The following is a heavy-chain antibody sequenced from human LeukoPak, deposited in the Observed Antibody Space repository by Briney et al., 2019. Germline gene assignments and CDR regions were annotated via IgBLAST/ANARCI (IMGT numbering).Heavy chain of an antibody. CDR1: GFSISSSA. CDR2: INNVASHI. Sequence: GGSLRLSCAASGFSISSSAMNWVRQAPGKGLEWVSSINNVASHIYYAGSVRGRFTISRDNAKNSVYLQMNSLRAEDTAVNYCTRDATYYLRYGYFDYWGQGTLVTVSS. CDR3: TRDATYYLRYGYFDY. V-gene: IGHV3-21*01. D-gene: IGHD2/OR15-2a*01. J-gene: IGHJ4*02.